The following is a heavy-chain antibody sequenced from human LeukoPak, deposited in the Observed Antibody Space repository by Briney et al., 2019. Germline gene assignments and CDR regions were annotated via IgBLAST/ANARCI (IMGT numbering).Heavy chain of an antibody. CDR3: VKDSSSWYGGVDY. V-gene: IGHV3-64D*06. CDR1: GFTFISSA. Sequence: GGCLRLSCSASGFTFISSAMHWVRQAPGKGLEYVSAISSNGVSTYYADSVKGRFTISRDVSKYTLYLQMSSLRAEQRVVDYCVKDSSSWYGGVDYWGQGTLVTVSS. CDR2: ISSNGVST. J-gene: IGHJ4*02. D-gene: IGHD6-13*01.